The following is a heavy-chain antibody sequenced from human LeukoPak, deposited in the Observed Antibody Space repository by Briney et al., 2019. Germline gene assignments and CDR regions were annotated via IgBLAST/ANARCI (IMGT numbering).Heavy chain of an antibody. D-gene: IGHD6-19*01. CDR2: ISSSGSTI. V-gene: IGHV3-11*01. J-gene: IGHJ4*02. Sequence: PGGSLRLSCAASGFTFSDYYMSWIRQAPGKGLEWVSYISSSGSTIYYADSVKGRFTTSRDNAKNSLYLQMNSLRAEDTAVYYCAAPNSRGWSAWCYWSQGTLVTVSS. CDR1: GFTFSDYY. CDR3: AAPNSRGWSAWCY.